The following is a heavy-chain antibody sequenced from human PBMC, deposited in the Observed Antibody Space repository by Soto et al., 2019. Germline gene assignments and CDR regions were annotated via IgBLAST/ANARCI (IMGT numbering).Heavy chain of an antibody. Sequence: ASVKVSCTASGHTFTSYAMHWVRQAPGQRLEWMGWINAGNGNTKYSQKFQGRVTITRDTSASTAYMELSSLRSEDTAVYFCARGSSDWLPYFDYWGQGSLVTVSS. CDR3: ARGSSDWLPYFDY. V-gene: IGHV1-3*01. CDR2: INAGNGNT. CDR1: GHTFTSYA. J-gene: IGHJ4*02. D-gene: IGHD3-9*01.